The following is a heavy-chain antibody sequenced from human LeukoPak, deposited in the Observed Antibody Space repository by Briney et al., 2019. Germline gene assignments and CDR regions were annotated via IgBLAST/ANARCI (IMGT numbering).Heavy chain of an antibody. Sequence: GGSLRLSCTASGFTFSSSGMHWVRQAPGKGLEWVAFIRYDGSNKYYSDSVKGRFAISRDNSKNTLYLQMNSLRAEDTAVYYCAKGPNYDILTGWRKTHNAFDIWGHGTIVTVSS. V-gene: IGHV3-30*02. CDR3: AKGPNYDILTGWRKTHNAFDI. D-gene: IGHD3-9*01. J-gene: IGHJ3*02. CDR1: GFTFSSSG. CDR2: IRYDGSNK.